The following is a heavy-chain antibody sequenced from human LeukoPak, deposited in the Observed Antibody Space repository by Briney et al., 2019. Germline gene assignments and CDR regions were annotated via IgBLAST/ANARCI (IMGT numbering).Heavy chain of an antibody. Sequence: GGSLRLSCAASGFTVSSNYMSWVRQAPGRGLEWVSVFYSGGDRYYTDSVKGRFTISRDNSKNTLYLQMSSLRAEDTAVFYCVRHSYDGYYFAYWGQGTLVTVSS. CDR1: GFTVSSNY. V-gene: IGHV3-53*01. CDR2: FYSGGDR. CDR3: VRHSYDGYYFAY. J-gene: IGHJ4*02. D-gene: IGHD3-16*01.